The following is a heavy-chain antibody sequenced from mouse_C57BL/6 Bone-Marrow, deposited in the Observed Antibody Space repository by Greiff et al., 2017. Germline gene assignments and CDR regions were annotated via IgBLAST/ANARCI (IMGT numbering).Heavy chain of an antibody. CDR2: FYPGSGSI. V-gene: IGHV1-62-2*01. CDR1: GYTFTEYT. CDR3: ARHEGRRLLLRGDCDV. Sequence: QVQLQQSGAELVKPGASVKLSCKASGYTFTEYTIHWVKQRSGQGLEWIGWFYPGSGSIKYNEKFKDKATLTADKSSITVYMELSRLTSEDSAVYFCARHEGRRLLLRGDCDVWGTGTTVTVSS. D-gene: IGHD1-1*01. J-gene: IGHJ1*03.